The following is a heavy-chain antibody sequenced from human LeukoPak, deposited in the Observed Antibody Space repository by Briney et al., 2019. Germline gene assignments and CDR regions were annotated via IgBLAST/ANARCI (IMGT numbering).Heavy chain of an antibody. CDR3: ARVGYCSSTSCIRDAFDI. J-gene: IGHJ3*02. CDR1: GGSISNYY. Sequence: SETLSLTCTVSGGSISNYYWSWIRQPPGKGLEWIAYIYYTGSANYNPSLKSRGTMSVDTSKNQFSLKLTSVTAADTAVYYCARVGYCSSTSCIRDAFDIWGQGTMVTVSS. V-gene: IGHV4-59*08. CDR2: IYYTGSA. D-gene: IGHD2-2*01.